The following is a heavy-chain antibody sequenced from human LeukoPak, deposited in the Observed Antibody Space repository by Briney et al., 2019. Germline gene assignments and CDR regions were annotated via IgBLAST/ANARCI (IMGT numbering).Heavy chain of an antibody. J-gene: IGHJ4*02. CDR3: TRVGYIDEGIDY. Sequence: PGGSLRLSCAASGFPFSSYWMTWVRQAPGKGLEWVANIKQDGSKKSYVDSVKGRFTISRDNAKNSLYLQVNSLRAEDTAIYYCTRVGYIDEGIDYWGQGTLVTVSS. CDR2: IKQDGSKK. D-gene: IGHD5-24*01. V-gene: IGHV3-7*04. CDR1: GFPFSSYW.